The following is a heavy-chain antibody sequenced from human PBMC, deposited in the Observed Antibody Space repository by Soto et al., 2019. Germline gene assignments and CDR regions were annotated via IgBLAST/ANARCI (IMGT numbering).Heavy chain of an antibody. V-gene: IGHV5-51*01. CDR2: IYPGDSDT. CDR3: ARPKGMARARGGVAFDI. Sequence: RGESLKISCKGSGYSFTSYWIGWVRQMPGKGLEWMGIIYPGDSDTRYSPSFQGQVTISADKSISTAYLQWSSLKASDTAMYYCARPKGMARARGGVAFDIWGQGTMVTVSS. J-gene: IGHJ3*02. D-gene: IGHD3-10*01. CDR1: GYSFTSYW.